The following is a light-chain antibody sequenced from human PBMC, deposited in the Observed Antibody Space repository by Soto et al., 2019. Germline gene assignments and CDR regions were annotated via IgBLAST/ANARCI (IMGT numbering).Light chain of an antibody. CDR2: EVS. V-gene: IGLV2-14*01. J-gene: IGLJ3*02. Sequence: QSALTQPASVSGSPGQSITISCTGTSSDVGGYNYVSWYQQHPGKAPKLMIYEVSNRPSGVSNRFSGSKSGNTASLTISGLQDEDEDYYYCSSYTSSSTGVFGGGTKLTVL. CDR3: SSYTSSSTGV. CDR1: SSDVGGYNY.